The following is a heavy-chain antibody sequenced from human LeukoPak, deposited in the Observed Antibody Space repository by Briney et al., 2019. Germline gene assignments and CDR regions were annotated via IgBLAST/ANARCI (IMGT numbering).Heavy chain of an antibody. CDR3: ARQYYYGSGSYLWAPDY. CDR1: GFTFSNYE. CDR2: ISSSGSTI. Sequence: PGGSLRLSCAASGFTFSNYEMNWVRQAPGKGLEWVSYISSSGSTIYYADSVKGRFTISRDNAKNSLYLQMNSLRAEDTAVYYCARQYYYGSGSYLWAPDYWGQGTLVTVSS. V-gene: IGHV3-48*03. D-gene: IGHD3-10*01. J-gene: IGHJ4*02.